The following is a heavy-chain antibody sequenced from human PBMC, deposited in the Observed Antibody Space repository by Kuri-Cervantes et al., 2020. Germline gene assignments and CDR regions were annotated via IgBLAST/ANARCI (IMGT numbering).Heavy chain of an antibody. CDR2: IKQDGSEK. D-gene: IGHD6-13*01. CDR3: ARILYSSSWYIGY. CDR1: GFTFSSYW. V-gene: IGHV3-7*01. Sequence: GESLKISCAASGFTFSSYWMSWVRQAPGKGLEWVANIKQDGSEKYYVDSVKGRFTISRDNAKNSLYLEMNSLRGEDTAVYYCARILYSSSWYIGYWGQGTLVTVSS. J-gene: IGHJ4*02.